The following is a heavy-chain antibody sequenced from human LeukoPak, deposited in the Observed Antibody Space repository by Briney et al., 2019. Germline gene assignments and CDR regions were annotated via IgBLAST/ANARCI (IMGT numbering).Heavy chain of an antibody. CDR1: GYSFTSYW. V-gene: IGHV5-10-1*01. J-gene: IGHJ6*04. CDR2: FDPSDSYT. CDR3: ARHGPYGSGSYYDYGMDV. D-gene: IGHD3-10*01. Sequence: GESLKISCKGSGYSFTSYWISWVRQMPGKGLEWMGRFDPSDSYTNYSPSFQGHVTISADKSISTAYLQWSSLKASDTAMYYCARHGPYGSGSYYDYGMDVWGKGTTVTVSS.